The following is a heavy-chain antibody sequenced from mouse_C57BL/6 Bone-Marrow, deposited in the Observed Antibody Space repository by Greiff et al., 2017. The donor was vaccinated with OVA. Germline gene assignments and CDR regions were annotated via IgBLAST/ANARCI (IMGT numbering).Heavy chain of an antibody. Sequence: EVQRVESGGGLVKPGGSLKLSCAASGFTFSDYGMHWVRQAPEKGLEWVAYISSGSSTIYYADTVKGRFTISRDNAKNTLFLQMTSLRSEDTAMYYCARHSNYAAMDYWGQGTSVTVSS. CDR1: GFTFSDYG. V-gene: IGHV5-17*01. D-gene: IGHD2-5*01. CDR2: ISSGSSTI. CDR3: ARHSNYAAMDY. J-gene: IGHJ4*01.